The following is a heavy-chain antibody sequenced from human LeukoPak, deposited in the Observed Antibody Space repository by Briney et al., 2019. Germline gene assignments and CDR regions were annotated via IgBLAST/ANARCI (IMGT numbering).Heavy chain of an antibody. J-gene: IGHJ4*02. D-gene: IGHD3-10*01. CDR1: GYTFTSYD. Sequence: ASVKVSCKASGYTFTSYDINWVRQATGQGLEWVGWMNPNSGNTGYAQKFQGRVTMTRNTSISTAYMELSSLRSEDTAVYYCARGRTDGSGSINFDYWGQGTLVTVSS. V-gene: IGHV1-8*01. CDR3: ARGRTDGSGSINFDY. CDR2: MNPNSGNT.